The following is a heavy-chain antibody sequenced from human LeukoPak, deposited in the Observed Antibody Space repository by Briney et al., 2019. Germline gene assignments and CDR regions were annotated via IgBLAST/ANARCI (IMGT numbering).Heavy chain of an antibody. CDR1: GGSISSSSYY. Sequence: SETLSLTCTVSGGSISSSSYYWGWLRQPPGKGLEWIGSIYYSGSTYYNPSLKSRVTISVDRSKNQLSLKLSSVTAADTAVYYCAREARWQQLSAFDIWGQGTMVTVSS. V-gene: IGHV4-39*07. CDR3: AREARWQQLSAFDI. J-gene: IGHJ3*02. CDR2: IYYSGST. D-gene: IGHD4-23*01.